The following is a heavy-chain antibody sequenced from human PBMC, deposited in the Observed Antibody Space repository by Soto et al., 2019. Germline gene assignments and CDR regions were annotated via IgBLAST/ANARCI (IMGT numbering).Heavy chain of an antibody. D-gene: IGHD3-16*01. V-gene: IGHV3-7*01. CDR1: GFTFSSYW. J-gene: IGHJ5*02. Sequence: GGSLRLSCAASGFTFSSYWMSWVRQAPGKGLEWVANINQDGSEKYYVDSVKGRFTISRDNAKTSLYLQMNRLRAEDTAVYYCARKDGGWFDHWGQGTLVTVSS. CDR2: INQDGSEK. CDR3: ARKDGGWFDH.